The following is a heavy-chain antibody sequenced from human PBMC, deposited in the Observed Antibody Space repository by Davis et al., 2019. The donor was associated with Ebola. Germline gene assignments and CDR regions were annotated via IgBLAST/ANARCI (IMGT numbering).Heavy chain of an antibody. D-gene: IGHD3-10*01. CDR3: ARGRLLWFRELLYRYYGMDV. CDR2: INHSGST. V-gene: IGHV4-4*02. Sequence: SETLSLTCAVSGGSISSSNWWSWVRQPPGKGLEWIGEINHSGSTNYNPSLKSRVTISVDTSKNQFSLKLSSVTAADTAVYYCARGRLLWFRELLYRYYGMDVWGQGTTVTASS. J-gene: IGHJ6*02. CDR1: GGSISSSNW.